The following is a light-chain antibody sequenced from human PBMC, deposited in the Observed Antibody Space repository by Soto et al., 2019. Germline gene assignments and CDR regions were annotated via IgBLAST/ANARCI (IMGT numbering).Light chain of an antibody. V-gene: IGKV1-12*01. CDR3: QQANSFPLT. CDR1: QGISSL. J-gene: IGKJ4*01. Sequence: DIQMTQSPSSVSASVGDRVTIACRASQGISSLLAWYQHKPGKAPNLLIHTASSLQSGVPSRFSGSGSGTVFTLTISSLQPEDFATYYCQQANSFPLTFGAGTKVEIK. CDR2: TAS.